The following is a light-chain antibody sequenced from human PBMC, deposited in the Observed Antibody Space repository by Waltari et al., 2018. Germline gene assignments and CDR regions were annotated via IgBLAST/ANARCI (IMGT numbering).Light chain of an antibody. J-gene: IGLJ2*01. CDR1: SSDSGGFNY. CDR2: DVT. V-gene: IGLV2-14*03. Sequence: SPLTQPDSVSVSPGQSISISCSGVSSDSGGFNYVSWYQQHPGEAPKVIIYDVTNRPSGVSNRFSGSKSGSSASLTISGLQPEDEADYYCSSFTSSTTGIFGGGTKLTVL. CDR3: SSFTSSTTGI.